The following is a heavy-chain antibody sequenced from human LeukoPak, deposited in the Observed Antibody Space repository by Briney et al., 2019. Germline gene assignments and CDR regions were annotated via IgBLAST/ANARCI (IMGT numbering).Heavy chain of an antibody. V-gene: IGHV4-59*01. Sequence: SETLSLTCTVSGGSISSYYWSWIRQPPGKGLEWIGYIYYSGSTNYNPSLKSRVTISVDTSKNQFSLKLSSVTAADTAVYYCARGGLGCSGGSCYWVRLAAFDIWGQGTMVTVSS. CDR2: IYYSGST. CDR1: GGSISSYY. CDR3: ARGGLGCSGGSCYWVRLAAFDI. J-gene: IGHJ3*02. D-gene: IGHD2-15*01.